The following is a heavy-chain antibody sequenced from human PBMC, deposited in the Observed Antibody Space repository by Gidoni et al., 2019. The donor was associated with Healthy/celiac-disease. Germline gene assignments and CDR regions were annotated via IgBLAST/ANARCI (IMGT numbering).Heavy chain of an antibody. J-gene: IGHJ3*02. CDR3: ARDRPMTTVTTAVAFDI. CDR1: GGSFSGYY. Sequence: QVQLQQWGAGLLKPSETLSLTCAVYGGSFSGYYWSWIRQPPGKGLEWIGEINHSGSTNYNPSLKSRVTISVDTSKNQFSLKLSSVTAADTAVYYCARDRPMTTVTTAVAFDIWGQGTMVTVSS. V-gene: IGHV4-34*01. D-gene: IGHD4-17*01. CDR2: INHSGST.